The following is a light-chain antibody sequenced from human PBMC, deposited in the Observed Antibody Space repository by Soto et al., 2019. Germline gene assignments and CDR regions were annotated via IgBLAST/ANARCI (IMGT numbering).Light chain of an antibody. CDR1: QSVSSSY. CDR3: QQYNIWPRT. Sequence: EIVFTQSPCTLSLSPGERATLSCRASQSVSSSYLAWYQQKPGQAPRLLIYGASSRATGIPDRFSGSGSGTDFTLTISRLEPEDFAVYYCQQYNIWPRTFGQGTKVDIK. V-gene: IGKV3-20*01. J-gene: IGKJ1*01. CDR2: GAS.